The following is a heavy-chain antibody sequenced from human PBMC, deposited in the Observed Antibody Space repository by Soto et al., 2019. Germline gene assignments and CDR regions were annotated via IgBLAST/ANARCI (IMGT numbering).Heavy chain of an antibody. V-gene: IGHV4-59*01. CDR2: IHYSGST. CDR3: ARDRTGDFDY. CDR1: GGSISSYY. J-gene: IGHJ4*02. D-gene: IGHD7-27*01. Sequence: SETLSLTCTVSGGSISSYYWSWIRQPPGKGLEWIGYIHYSGSTNYNPSLKSRVTISVDTSKNQFSLKLSSVTAADTAVYYCARDRTGDFDYWGQGTLVTVSS.